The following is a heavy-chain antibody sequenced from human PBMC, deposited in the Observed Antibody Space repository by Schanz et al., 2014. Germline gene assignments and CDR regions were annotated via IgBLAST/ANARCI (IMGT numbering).Heavy chain of an antibody. J-gene: IGHJ4*02. D-gene: IGHD3-10*01. CDR3: ARGRGFYDY. V-gene: IGHV1-69*02. Sequence: QVQLVQSGPEVKKPGSSVKVSCQAFGDTFSKYNIMWVRQVPGQGLEWLGRIIPSLGLAKYEQKFQDKVTITADTSTNTAYMELSSLTSEDTAVHYCARGRGFYDYWGQGTLVTVSA. CDR2: IIPSLGLA. CDR1: GDTFSKYN.